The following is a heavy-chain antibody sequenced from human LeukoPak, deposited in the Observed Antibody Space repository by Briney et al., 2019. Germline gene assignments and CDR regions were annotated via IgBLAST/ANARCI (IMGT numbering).Heavy chain of an antibody. Sequence: TSETLSLTCTVSGGSISSYYWSWIRQPAGKGLEWIGRIYTRGSTNYNPSLKSRVTMSVDTSKDQFSLKLSSVTAADTAVYYCASGPTSGSQYYFDYWGQGTLVTVSS. CDR2: IYTRGST. V-gene: IGHV4-4*07. J-gene: IGHJ4*02. D-gene: IGHD3-10*01. CDR3: ASGPTSGSQYYFDY. CDR1: GGSISSYY.